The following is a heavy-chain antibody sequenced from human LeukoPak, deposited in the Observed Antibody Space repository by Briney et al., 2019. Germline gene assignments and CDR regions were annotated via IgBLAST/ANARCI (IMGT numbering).Heavy chain of an antibody. D-gene: IGHD6-13*01. CDR3: ARLPTLRSSWYDY. Sequence: GASVKVSCKASGYTFTGYYMHWVRQAPGQGLEWMGWINPNSGGTNYAQKFQGRVTMTRDTSISTAYMELSRLRSDDTAVYYCARLPTLRSSWYDYWGQGTLVTVSS. V-gene: IGHV1-2*02. CDR2: INPNSGGT. CDR1: GYTFTGYY. J-gene: IGHJ4*02.